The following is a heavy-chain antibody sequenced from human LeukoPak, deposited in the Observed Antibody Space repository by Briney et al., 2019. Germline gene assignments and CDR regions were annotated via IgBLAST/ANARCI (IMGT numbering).Heavy chain of an antibody. J-gene: IGHJ5*02. V-gene: IGHV3-23*01. Sequence: PGGSLRLSCAASGFTFSNYAMSWVRQAPGKGLEWVSSISAGDAGTNHADSVKGRFTIVRDNSENTLFLQMNSLRADDTAVYYCAKNQGDYDSGTYSNWFDPWGQGTLVTVSS. CDR1: GFTFSNYA. D-gene: IGHD3-22*01. CDR3: AKNQGDYDSGTYSNWFDP. CDR2: ISAGDAGT.